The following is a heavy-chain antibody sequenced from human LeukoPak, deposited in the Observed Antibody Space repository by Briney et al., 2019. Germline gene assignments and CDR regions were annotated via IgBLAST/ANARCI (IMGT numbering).Heavy chain of an antibody. D-gene: IGHD6-13*01. CDR3: ARRSHASPAGYSPFFDS. CDR1: GFPFSSYT. Sequence: GGSLRLSCAGSGFPFSSYTINWVRQGPGKGMEWASTISHSGATYYADSVKGRFTISRDNSKNTVFLQMNSLRAEDTALYFCARRSHASPAGYSPFFDSWGQGTLVAVSS. CDR2: ISHSGAT. J-gene: IGHJ4*02. V-gene: IGHV3-23*01.